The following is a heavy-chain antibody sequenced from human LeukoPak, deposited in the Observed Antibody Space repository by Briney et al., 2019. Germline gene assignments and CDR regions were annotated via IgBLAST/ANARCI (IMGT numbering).Heavy chain of an antibody. Sequence: PSETLSLTCAVSGASIRGGTYYWGWIRQPPGKGLEWIGSIYYSGSTYYNPSLKSRVTISVDTSKNQFSLKLSSVTAADTAVYYCARHLRTQRTYRSGWTDDAFDIWGQGTMVTVSS. V-gene: IGHV4-39*01. J-gene: IGHJ3*02. CDR3: ARHLRTQRTYRSGWTDDAFDI. CDR2: IYYSGST. CDR1: GASIRGGTYY. D-gene: IGHD6-19*01.